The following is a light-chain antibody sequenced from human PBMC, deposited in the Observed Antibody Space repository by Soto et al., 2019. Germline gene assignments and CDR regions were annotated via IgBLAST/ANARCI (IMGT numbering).Light chain of an antibody. CDR1: QSVSSSY. J-gene: IGKJ2*01. V-gene: IGKV3-20*01. CDR2: GAS. CDR3: QQFGRSPPYT. Sequence: EIVLTQSPGTLCLSPGERATLSCRASQSVSSSYLAWYQQKPGQGPRLLIYGASSRATGIPDRFSGSGSGTDLTLTIRRLEPEDFALYYCQQFGRSPPYTSGQGTKLEIK.